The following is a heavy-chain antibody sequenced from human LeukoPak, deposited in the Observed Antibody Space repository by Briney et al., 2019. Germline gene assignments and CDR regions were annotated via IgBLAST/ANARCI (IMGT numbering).Heavy chain of an antibody. CDR3: AGGPRYYFDY. D-gene: IGHD2-15*01. CDR1: GFTVSSSY. J-gene: IGHJ4*02. CDR2: IYTGGST. Sequence: GGSLRLSCAASGFTVSSSYMRWVRQAPGKGLEWVSGIYTGGSTYYADSVKGRFTISRDNSKNTVYLQMNSLRAEDTAVYFCAGGPRYYFDYWGQGTLVTVSS. V-gene: IGHV3-66*02.